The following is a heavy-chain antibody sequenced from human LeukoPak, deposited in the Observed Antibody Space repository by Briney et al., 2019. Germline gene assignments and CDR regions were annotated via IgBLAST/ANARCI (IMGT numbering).Heavy chain of an antibody. Sequence: SETLSLTCTVSGGSISRDYWNWIRQPAGKGLEWIGRIYTTGSTNYNPSLKSRVAMSVDTSKNQFSLKLSSVTAADTAVYYCATSIGWPNVFDHWGQGILVTVSS. CDR1: GGSISRDY. CDR2: IYTTGST. J-gene: IGHJ4*02. V-gene: IGHV4-4*07. CDR3: ATSIGWPNVFDH. D-gene: IGHD2-21*01.